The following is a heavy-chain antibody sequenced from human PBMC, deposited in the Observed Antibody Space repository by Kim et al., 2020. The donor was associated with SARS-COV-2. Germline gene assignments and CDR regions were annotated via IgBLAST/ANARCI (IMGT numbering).Heavy chain of an antibody. J-gene: IGHJ6*02. CDR3: ARIIGYCTSSSCFSSVYYYGMDV. CDR1: GFSFSGHC. Sequence: GGSLRLSCAASGFSFSGHCMSWVRQAPGKGLEWVSDIKQGGSAKYYVDSVKGRFTISRDNAKNSLYLQMNSLRAEDTAVYYCARIIGYCTSSSCFSSVYYYGMDVWGQGTTVTVSS. CDR2: IKQGGSAK. D-gene: IGHD2-2*01. V-gene: IGHV3-7*01.